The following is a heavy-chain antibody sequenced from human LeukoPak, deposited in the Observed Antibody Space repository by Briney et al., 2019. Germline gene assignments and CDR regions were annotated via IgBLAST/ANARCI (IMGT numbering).Heavy chain of an antibody. J-gene: IGHJ5*02. CDR3: ARVAPTPMPSRRFDP. D-gene: IGHD2-2*01. CDR1: GYTFTGYY. Sequence: APVKVSCKASGYTFTGYYMHWVRQAPGQGPEWMGWINPNSGGTNYAQKFQGRVTMTRDTSISTAYMELSRLRSDDTAVYYCARVAPTPMPSRRFDPWGQGTLVTVSS. V-gene: IGHV1-2*02. CDR2: INPNSGGT.